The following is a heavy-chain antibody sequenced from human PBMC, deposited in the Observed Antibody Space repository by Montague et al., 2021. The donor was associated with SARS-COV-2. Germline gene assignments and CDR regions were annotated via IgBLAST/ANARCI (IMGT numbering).Heavy chain of an antibody. V-gene: IGHV2-5*02. D-gene: IGHD1-26*01. J-gene: IGHJ5*02. CDR3: AHKFPSNSGSAFTS. Sequence: PALVKPTQALTLTCTFSGFSLSTSAVSVAWIRQPPGKALEWLALIYGDDDERYSPSLKSRLTITKDTSRNQVVLTMTNMDPVDSATYYCAHKFPSNSGSAFTSWGLGTRVTVSS. CDR2: IYGDDDE. CDR1: GFSLSTSAVS.